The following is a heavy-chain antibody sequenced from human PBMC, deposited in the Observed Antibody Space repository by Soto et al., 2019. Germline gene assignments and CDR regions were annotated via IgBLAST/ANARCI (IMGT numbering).Heavy chain of an antibody. CDR1: GFTFSSYA. Sequence: GGSLRLSCAASGFTFSSYAMSWVRQAPGKGLEWVSAISGSGGSTYYADSVKDRFTISRDNSKNTLYLQMNSLRAEDTAVYYCAKEGGDYYDSSGYYPNGAFDIWGQGTMVTVSS. D-gene: IGHD3-22*01. CDR2: ISGSGGST. V-gene: IGHV3-23*01. CDR3: AKEGGDYYDSSGYYPNGAFDI. J-gene: IGHJ3*02.